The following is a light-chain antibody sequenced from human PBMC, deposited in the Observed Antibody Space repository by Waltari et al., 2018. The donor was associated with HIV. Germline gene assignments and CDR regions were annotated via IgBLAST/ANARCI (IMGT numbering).Light chain of an antibody. CDR3: QSADASDTFLWV. J-gene: IGLJ3*02. Sequence: SYELTQTPSVSVSPGQTARITCSGDGLSKQYTYWYQQRPGQAPVLVLYKDSERPPGIPERYSGSSSGTTVTLTISGGQAEDEADYYCQSADASDTFLWVFGGGTKVTVL. V-gene: IGLV3-25*03. CDR2: KDS. CDR1: GLSKQY.